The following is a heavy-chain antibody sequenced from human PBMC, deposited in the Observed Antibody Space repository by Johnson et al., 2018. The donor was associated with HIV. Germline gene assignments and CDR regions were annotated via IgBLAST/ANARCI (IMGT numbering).Heavy chain of an antibody. CDR2: IGTAGDT. Sequence: VQLVESGGGLVQPGGSLRLSCAASGFNFRDYDMHWVRQATGKHLEWVSAIGTAGDTYYPGSVKGRFTISRENAKNSLYLQMNSLRAEDTAVYYCAREGSWDAFDIWGQGTMVTVSS. V-gene: IGHV3-13*01. D-gene: IGHD6-13*01. CDR3: AREGSWDAFDI. J-gene: IGHJ3*02. CDR1: GFNFRDYD.